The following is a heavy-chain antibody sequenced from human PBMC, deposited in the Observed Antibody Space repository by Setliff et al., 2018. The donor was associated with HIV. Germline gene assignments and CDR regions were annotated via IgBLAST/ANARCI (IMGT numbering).Heavy chain of an antibody. V-gene: IGHV4-38-2*01. D-gene: IGHD3-3*01. Sequence: PSETLSLTCAVSGYSISTAYYWGWIRQPPGKGLEWIGSVYHSGTTYYNPSLKSRVTISADMSNNPFSLKVTSVTAADTAVYYCMRGRSITIFGVAYFDFWGQGTQVTVSS. CDR1: GYSISTAYY. J-gene: IGHJ4*02. CDR3: MRGRSITIFGVAYFDF. CDR2: VYHSGTT.